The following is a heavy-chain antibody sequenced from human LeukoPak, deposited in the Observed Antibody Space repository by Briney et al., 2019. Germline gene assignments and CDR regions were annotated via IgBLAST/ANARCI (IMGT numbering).Heavy chain of an antibody. D-gene: IGHD3-9*01. J-gene: IGHJ6*03. CDR1: GYTFTSYG. CDR2: INPNSGGT. Sequence: ASVKVSCKASGYTFTSYGISWVRQAPGQGLEWMGWINPNSGGTNYAQKFQGRVTMTRDTSISTAYMELSRLRSDGTAVYYCAREGGPPYYDILTGYLGAKNHMDVWGKGTTVTVSS. CDR3: AREGGPPYYDILTGYLGAKNHMDV. V-gene: IGHV1-2*02.